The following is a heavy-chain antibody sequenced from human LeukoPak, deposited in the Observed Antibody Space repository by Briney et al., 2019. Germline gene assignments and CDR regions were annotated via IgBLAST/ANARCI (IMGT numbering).Heavy chain of an antibody. D-gene: IGHD1-26*01. J-gene: IGHJ3*02. Sequence: ASVKVSCKASGGTFSSYAISWVRQAPGQGLEWMGGIIPIFGTANYAQKFQGRVTITADESTSTAYMELSSLRSEDTAVYYCARPQLKYSGSWVGAFDIWGQGTMVTVSS. CDR1: GGTFSSYA. CDR2: IIPIFGTA. V-gene: IGHV1-69*13. CDR3: ARPQLKYSGSWVGAFDI.